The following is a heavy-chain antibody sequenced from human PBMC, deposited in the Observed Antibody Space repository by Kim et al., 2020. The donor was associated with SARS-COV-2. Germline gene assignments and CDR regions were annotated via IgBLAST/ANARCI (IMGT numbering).Heavy chain of an antibody. CDR2: INQGGSEY. D-gene: IGHD3-10*01. V-gene: IGHV3-7*01. CDR1: GFTFSNNW. Sequence: GGSLRLSCAASGFTFSNNWMSWVRQAPGKGLERVANINQGGSEYYYVDFVNRRITFTSDNAKNSLHQKMNSLSAEDTAVYYCARDTSGSGRYGVFYYYY. CDR3: ARDTSGSGRYGVFYYYY. J-gene: IGHJ6*01.